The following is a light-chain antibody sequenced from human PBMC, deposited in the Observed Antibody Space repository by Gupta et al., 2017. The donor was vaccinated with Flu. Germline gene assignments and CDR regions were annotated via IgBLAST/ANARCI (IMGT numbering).Light chain of an antibody. CDR3: QQGDSTPRT. J-gene: IGKJ1*01. CDR1: WRVRYNIRNY. V-gene: IGKV4-1*01. Sequence: AASLGATVGINVKTSWRVRYNIRNYLDWYQQKPGQPPKLLIYSAFSRECGVPYRFSGSGSGTDFTLTISSLQPEDLAIYYCQQGDSTPRTFGQGTKVEIK. CDR2: SAF.